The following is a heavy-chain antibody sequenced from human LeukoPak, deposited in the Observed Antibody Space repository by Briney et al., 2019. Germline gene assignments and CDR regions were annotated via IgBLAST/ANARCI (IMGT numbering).Heavy chain of an antibody. CDR3: ARRGSKYTYGTYYFDY. D-gene: IGHD5-18*01. CDR1: GFTFSDYY. V-gene: IGHV3-11*04. J-gene: IGHJ4*02. CDR2: ISSSGSTI. Sequence: PGGSLRLSCAASGFTFSDYYMSWIRQAPGKGLEWVSYISSSGSTIYYADSVKGRFTISRDNSKNSLYLQMNSLRAEDTAVYYCARRGSKYTYGTYYFDYWGQGTLVTVSS.